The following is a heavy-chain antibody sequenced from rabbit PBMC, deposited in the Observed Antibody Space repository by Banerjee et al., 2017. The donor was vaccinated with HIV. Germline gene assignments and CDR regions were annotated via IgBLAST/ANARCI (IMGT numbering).Heavy chain of an antibody. CDR2: IYAGSSGST. V-gene: IGHV1S45*01. CDR1: GFTLSSYW. J-gene: IGHJ4*01. Sequence: QEQLEESGGGLVKPEGSLTLTCKASGFTLSSYWMCWVRQAPGKGLEWIACIYAGSSGSTYYATWAKGRFTISKTSSTTVTLQMTSLTAADTATYFCARGTTSVGDGLKLWGPGTLVTVS. D-gene: IGHD2-1*01. CDR3: ARGTTSVGDGLKL.